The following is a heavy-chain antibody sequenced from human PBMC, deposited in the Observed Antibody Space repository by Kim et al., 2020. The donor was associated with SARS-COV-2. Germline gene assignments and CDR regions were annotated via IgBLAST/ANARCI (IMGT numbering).Heavy chain of an antibody. CDR3: ARGGEGYCRSTCFTTGSQCYYGMDV. CDR2: INHSGST. V-gene: IGHV4-34*01. Sequence: SETLSLTCAVYGGSFSGYYWSWIRQPPGKGLEWIGEINHSGSTNYNPSLKSRVTISVDTSKNQFSLKLSSVTAADTAVYYCARGGEGYCRSTCFTTGSQCYYGMDVWGQGTTVTVSS. CDR1: GGSFSGYY. D-gene: IGHD2-2*01. J-gene: IGHJ6*02.